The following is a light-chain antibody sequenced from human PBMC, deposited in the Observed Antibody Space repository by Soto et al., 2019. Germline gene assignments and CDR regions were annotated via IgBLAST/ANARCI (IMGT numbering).Light chain of an antibody. J-gene: IGLJ1*01. V-gene: IGLV2-11*01. CDR1: SSVVGGYNY. CDR3: CSYAGSYTYV. CDR2: DVR. Sequence: QSVLTQPRSVSGSPGQSVTISRTGTSSVVGGYNYVSWYQQHPGKATKLMIYDVRKRPSGVPDRFSGSKSGNTASLTISGLQAEDEADYYCCSYAGSYTYVFGTGPKVTV.